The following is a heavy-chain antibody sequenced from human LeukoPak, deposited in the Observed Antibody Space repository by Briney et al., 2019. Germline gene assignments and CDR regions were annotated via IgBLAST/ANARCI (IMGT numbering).Heavy chain of an antibody. CDR1: GFDFNYYD. J-gene: IGHJ4*02. D-gene: IGHD3-16*01. CDR2: ISSKSTYI. V-gene: IGHV3-21*01. CDR3: ARRGGLSSGRGFDH. Sequence: GGSLRLSCVASGFDFNYYDMNWVRQAPGRGREWVSSISSKSTYIDSADSTKGRFTISRDNANNSVFLQMSSLRPEDTAVYYCARRGGLSSGRGFDHWGQGTLVTVSS.